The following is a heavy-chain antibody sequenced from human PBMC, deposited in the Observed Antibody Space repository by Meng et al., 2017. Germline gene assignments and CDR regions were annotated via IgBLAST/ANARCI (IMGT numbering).Heavy chain of an antibody. CDR2: IYSGGST. D-gene: IGHD3-16*01. CDR1: GVTVSRKY. CDR3: ARDLGY. Sequence: EVEVGGTGGGLFRPGGSRSIACAAAGVTVSRKYRRGVRQAPGKGLEWVSVIYSGGSTYYADSVKGRFTISRDNSKNTLYLQMNSLRAEDTAVYYCARDLGYWGQGTLVTVSS. V-gene: IGHV3-53*02. J-gene: IGHJ4*02.